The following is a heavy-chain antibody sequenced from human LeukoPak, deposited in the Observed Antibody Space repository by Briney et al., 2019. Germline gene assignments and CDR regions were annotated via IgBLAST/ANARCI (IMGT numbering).Heavy chain of an antibody. CDR1: GYTFAGYY. Sequence: ASVKVSCKASGYTFAGYYMHWVRQAPGQGLEWMGWINPNSGGTNYAQKFQGRVTMTRDTSISTAYMELSRLRSDDTAVYYCARDNTQIQLWDYYYGMDVWGQGTTVTVSS. J-gene: IGHJ6*02. V-gene: IGHV1-2*02. CDR3: ARDNTQIQLWDYYYGMDV. CDR2: INPNSGGT. D-gene: IGHD5-18*01.